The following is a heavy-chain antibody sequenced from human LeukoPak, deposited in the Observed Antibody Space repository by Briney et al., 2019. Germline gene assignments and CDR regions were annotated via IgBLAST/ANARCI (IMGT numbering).Heavy chain of an antibody. CDR2: ISSSSSYI. J-gene: IGHJ4*02. CDR1: GFTFGSYS. D-gene: IGHD1-26*01. CDR3: ASGGSYRSPFDY. V-gene: IGHV3-21*01. Sequence: GGSLRLSCAASGFTFGSYSMNWVRQAPGKGLEWVSSISSSSSYIYYADSVKGRFTISRDNAKNSLYLQMNSLRAEDTAVYYCASGGSYRSPFDYWGQGTLVTVSS.